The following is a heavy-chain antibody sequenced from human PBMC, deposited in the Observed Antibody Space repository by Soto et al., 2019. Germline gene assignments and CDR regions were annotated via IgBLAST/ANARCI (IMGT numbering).Heavy chain of an antibody. Sequence: GGSLRLSCAASGFTFSSFSMNWVRQAPGKGLEWVSTISGSGDSTYYADSVKGRFTISRDNSKNTLYLQMNSLRAEDTAVYYCARERYYDSSGYYKSGNLYYYYGMDVWGQGTTVTVSS. V-gene: IGHV3-23*01. CDR3: ARERYYDSSGYYKSGNLYYYYGMDV. D-gene: IGHD3-22*01. J-gene: IGHJ6*02. CDR1: GFTFSSFS. CDR2: ISGSGDST.